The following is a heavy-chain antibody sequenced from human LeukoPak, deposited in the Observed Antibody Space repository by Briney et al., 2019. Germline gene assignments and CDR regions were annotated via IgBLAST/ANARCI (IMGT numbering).Heavy chain of an antibody. D-gene: IGHD3-10*01. J-gene: IGHJ4*02. V-gene: IGHV4-34*01. CDR3: ARGAGMAIDY. CDR1: GGSFSGYY. CDR2: IHHSGST. Sequence: PSETLSLTCAVYGGSFSGYYWSWIRQPPGKGLEWIGEIHHSGSTNYNPSLKSRVTISVDTSKNQFSLKLSSVTAADTAVYYCARGAGMAIDYWGQGTLVTVSA.